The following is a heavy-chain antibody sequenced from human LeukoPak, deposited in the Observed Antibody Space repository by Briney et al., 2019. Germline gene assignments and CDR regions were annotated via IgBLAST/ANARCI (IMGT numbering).Heavy chain of an antibody. J-gene: IGHJ4*02. CDR2: IRSKTYGGTA. CDR3: SRGLEGFTAYDDY. V-gene: IGHV3-49*04. D-gene: IGHD5-12*01. CDR1: GFNVGDYA. Sequence: GGSLRLSCTASGFNVGDYAMSWVRQAPGKGLEWVGFIRSKTYGGTADYAASVEGRFTISRDDSNNIVYPQMNSLKTEDTALYYCSRGLEGFTAYDDYWGQGTLVTVSS.